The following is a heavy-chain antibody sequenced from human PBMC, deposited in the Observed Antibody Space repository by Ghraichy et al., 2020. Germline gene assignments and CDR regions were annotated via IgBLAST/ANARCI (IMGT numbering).Heavy chain of an antibody. J-gene: IGHJ5*02. CDR3: ARETRIAVQLYLSCWFDP. Sequence: SETLSLTCTVSGGSISSYYWSWIRQPAGKGLEWIGRIYTNGSTNYNPSLKSRVTMSVDTSKNQFSLKLSSVTAADTAVYYCARETRIAVQLYLSCWFDPWGQGTLVTVSS. V-gene: IGHV4-4*07. CDR1: GGSISSYY. CDR2: IYTNGST. D-gene: IGHD6-19*01.